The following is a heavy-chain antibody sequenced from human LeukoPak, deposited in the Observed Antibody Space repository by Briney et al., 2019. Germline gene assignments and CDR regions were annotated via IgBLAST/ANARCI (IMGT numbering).Heavy chain of an antibody. D-gene: IGHD6-19*01. CDR3: AKDNRAVAGTGGFDY. CDR1: GFTFDDYA. V-gene: IGHV3-9*03. CDR2: ISWNSGSI. Sequence: PGGSLRLSCAASGFTFDDYAMHWVRQAPGKGLEWVSGISWNSGSIGYADSVKGRFTISRDNAKNSLYLQMNSLRAEDVALYYCAKDNRAVAGTGGFDYWGQGTLVTVSS. J-gene: IGHJ4*02.